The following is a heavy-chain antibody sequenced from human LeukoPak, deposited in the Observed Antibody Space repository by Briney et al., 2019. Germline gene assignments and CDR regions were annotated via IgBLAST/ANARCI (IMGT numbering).Heavy chain of an antibody. CDR2: IAGSSGYI. Sequence: GGSLRLSCAASGFTFSSYTMNWVRQAPGKGLEWVSSIAGSSGYISYADSVKGRFTISRDDAKKSLYLQMTSLTAEDTALYYCAREGHYYFDYWGQGTLVTVSS. V-gene: IGHV3-21*01. CDR1: GFTFSSYT. J-gene: IGHJ4*02. CDR3: AREGHYYFDY.